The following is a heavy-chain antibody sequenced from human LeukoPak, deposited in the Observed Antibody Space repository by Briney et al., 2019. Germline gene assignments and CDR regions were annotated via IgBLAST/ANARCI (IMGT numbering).Heavy chain of an antibody. CDR1: GFTFSDYY. CDR3: ARLDSYAPVPGY. D-gene: IGHD5-18*01. CDR2: ISSSSSYT. V-gene: IGHV3-11*03. J-gene: IGHJ4*02. Sequence: PGGSLRLSCAASGFTFSDYYVSWIRQAPGKGLEWVSYISSSSSYTNYADSVKGRFTISRDNAKNSLYLQMNSLRAEDTAVYYCARLDSYAPVPGYWGQGTLVTVSS.